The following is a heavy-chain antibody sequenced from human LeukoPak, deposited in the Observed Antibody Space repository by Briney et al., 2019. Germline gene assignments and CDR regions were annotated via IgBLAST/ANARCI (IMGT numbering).Heavy chain of an antibody. CDR1: GFTFSSYA. V-gene: IGHV3-30*04. Sequence: GGSLRLSCAASGFTFSSYAMHWVRQAPGKGLEWVAVISYDGSNKYYADSVKGRFTISRDNSKNTLYLQMNSLRAEDTAVYYCARDYYDYVWGPVDYWGQGTLVTVSS. D-gene: IGHD3-16*01. J-gene: IGHJ4*02. CDR2: ISYDGSNK. CDR3: ARDYYDYVWGPVDY.